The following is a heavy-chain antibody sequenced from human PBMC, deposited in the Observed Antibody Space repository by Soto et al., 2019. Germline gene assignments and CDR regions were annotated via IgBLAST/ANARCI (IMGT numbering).Heavy chain of an antibody. J-gene: IGHJ5*02. CDR2: FYSSGSI. CDR3: ARMYSSGSGWFHP. D-gene: IGHD6-19*01. Sequence: ASETLSLTCFVSGYSITAGEYYWSWIRHHPGKGLEWIGSFYSSGSIIYNPSLRSRVSISGDTSSNQFSMSLTSVTAADTARYYCARMYSSGSGWFHPWGQGTLVTVSS. CDR1: GYSITAGEYY. V-gene: IGHV4-30-4*01.